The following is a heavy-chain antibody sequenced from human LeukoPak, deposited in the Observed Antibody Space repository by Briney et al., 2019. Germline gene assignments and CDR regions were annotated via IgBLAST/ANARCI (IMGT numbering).Heavy chain of an antibody. V-gene: IGHV4-59*08. CDR2: IYYSGST. CDR1: GGSISSYY. CDR3: ARRIAVAGTEDYWFDP. Sequence: SETLALTCTVSGGSISSYYWSWIRQPPGKGLEWIGYIYYSGSTNYNPSLKSRVTISIDTSKNQFSLKLSSVTAADTAVYYCARRIAVAGTEDYWFDPWRQGTLVTVSS. D-gene: IGHD6-19*01. J-gene: IGHJ5*02.